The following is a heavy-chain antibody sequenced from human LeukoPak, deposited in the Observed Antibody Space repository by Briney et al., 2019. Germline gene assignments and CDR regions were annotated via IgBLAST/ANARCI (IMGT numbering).Heavy chain of an antibody. J-gene: IGHJ4*02. CDR3: ARDRSTTHFDY. CDR1: GFTFSSYG. D-gene: IGHD5/OR15-5a*01. V-gene: IGHV3-33*08. CDR2: IWYDGSNT. Sequence: GGSLRLSCATSGFTFSSYGMHWVRQAPGKGLEWVAMIWYDGSNTYYADSVKGRFTISRDNSKNTLFLQMDSLRAEDTAVYYCARDRSTTHFDYWGQGTLVTVSS.